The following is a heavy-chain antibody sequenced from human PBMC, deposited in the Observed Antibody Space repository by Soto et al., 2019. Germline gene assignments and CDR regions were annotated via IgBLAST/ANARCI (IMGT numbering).Heavy chain of an antibody. V-gene: IGHV1-3*01. D-gene: IGHD3-10*01. J-gene: IGHJ5*02. CDR2: INAGNGNT. Sequence: ASVKVSCKASGYTFTSYAMHWVRQAPGQRLEWMGWINAGNGNTKYSQKFQGRVTITRDTSASTAYMELSSLRSEDTAVYYCAFAPWAALGEFKWFDPWSQGTLVTVSS. CDR3: AFAPWAALGEFKWFDP. CDR1: GYTFTSYA.